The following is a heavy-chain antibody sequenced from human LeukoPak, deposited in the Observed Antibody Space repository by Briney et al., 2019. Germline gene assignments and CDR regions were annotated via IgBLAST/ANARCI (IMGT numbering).Heavy chain of an antibody. V-gene: IGHV3-7*01. CDR3: ARGGATRGRFEN. Sequence: PGGSLRLSCAASGFPFNVQTMSWVRQAPGKGLDWVASMREDGTEIHYVDSVKGRFTISRDNPKYSLYLQMNSLRAEDTAVYYCARGGATRGRFENWGQGALVTVSS. J-gene: IGHJ4*02. CDR2: MREDGTEI. CDR1: GFPFNVQT. D-gene: IGHD1-26*01.